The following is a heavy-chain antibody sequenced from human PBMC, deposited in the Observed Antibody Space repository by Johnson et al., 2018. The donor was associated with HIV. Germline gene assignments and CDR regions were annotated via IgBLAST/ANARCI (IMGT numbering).Heavy chain of an antibody. Sequence: QVQLVESGGGLVQPGGSLRLSCAASGFTFSSYAMHWVRQAPGEGLEWVAVISYDGSNKYYADSVKGRFTISRDNSKNTLYLQMNSLRAEDTAVYYCAKDKDAFDIWGQGTMVTVSS. J-gene: IGHJ3*02. V-gene: IGHV3-30-3*01. CDR2: ISYDGSNK. CDR1: GFTFSSYA. CDR3: AKDKDAFDI.